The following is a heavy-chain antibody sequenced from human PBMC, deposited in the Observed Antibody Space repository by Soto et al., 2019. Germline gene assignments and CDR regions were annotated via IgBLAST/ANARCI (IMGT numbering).Heavy chain of an antibody. D-gene: IGHD5-12*01. V-gene: IGHV3-7*01. CDR3: ATYSGYAVPMDV. CDR1: GFALSSYW. Sequence: EVQLVESGGGLVQPGGSLRLSCAASGFALSSYWMTWVRQAPGKGLEWVASIDNYGSEIHYVGSVKGRFTISRDNAKNSVYLQMNSLRAEDSAMYFCATYSGYAVPMDVWGKGTTVTVSS. J-gene: IGHJ6*03. CDR2: IDNYGSEI.